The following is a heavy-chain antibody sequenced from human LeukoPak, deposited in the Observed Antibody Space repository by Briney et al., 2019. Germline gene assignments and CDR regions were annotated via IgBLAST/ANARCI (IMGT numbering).Heavy chain of an antibody. D-gene: IGHD2-2*01. V-gene: IGHV5-51*01. CDR2: IYPGDSGV. J-gene: IGHJ4*02. Sequence: GESLKISCQASGYSFIHYWIGWVRQMPGKDLEWVAIIYPGDSGVRYSPSFRGQVTISVDTSLSTTYLQWSSLRASDTAMYYCARRPSYYFDYWGQGILVTVSS. CDR1: GYSFIHYW. CDR3: ARRPSYYFDY.